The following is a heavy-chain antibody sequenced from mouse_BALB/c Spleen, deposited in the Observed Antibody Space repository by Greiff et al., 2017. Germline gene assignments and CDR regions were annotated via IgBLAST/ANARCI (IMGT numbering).Heavy chain of an antibody. J-gene: IGHJ4*01. CDR3: ARGELVLPYAMDY. CDR1: GYTFTSYW. Sequence: QVQLQQPGAELVKPGASVKLSCKASGYTFTSYWMHWVKQRPGQGLEWIGEINPSNGRTNYNEKFKSKATLTVDKSSSTADMQLSSLTSEDSAVYYCARGELVLPYAMDYWGQGTSVTVAS. V-gene: IGHV1S81*02. D-gene: IGHD3-1*01. CDR2: INPSNGRT.